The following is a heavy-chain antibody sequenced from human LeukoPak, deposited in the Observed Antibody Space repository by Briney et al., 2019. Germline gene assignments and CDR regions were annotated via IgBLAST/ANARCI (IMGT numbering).Heavy chain of an antibody. J-gene: IGHJ3*02. Sequence: GESLKISCQGSANTFSDYWIGWVRQMPGKGLEWMGVIYPDDSQTTYSPSFERQVTISADKSINTAYLQWNSLKATDTAVYYCARREMITHNAFDIWGQGTMVTVSA. CDR1: ANTFSDYW. D-gene: IGHD1-14*01. CDR2: IYPDDSQT. CDR3: ARREMITHNAFDI. V-gene: IGHV5-51*01.